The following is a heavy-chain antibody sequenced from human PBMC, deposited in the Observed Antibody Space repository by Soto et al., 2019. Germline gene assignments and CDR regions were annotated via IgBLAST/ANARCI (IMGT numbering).Heavy chain of an antibody. CDR3: AVVDAAGLDD. V-gene: IGHV1-69*01. CDR1: GGTFSSYA. D-gene: IGHD2-2*01. CDR2: IIPIFGTA. J-gene: IGHJ4*02. Sequence: GASLKLSCKASGGTFSSYAISWVRQAPGQGLEWMGGIIPIFGTANYAQKFQGRVTITADESTSTAYMELSSLRSEDTAVYDCAVVDAAGLDDCGQGNMGTVYS.